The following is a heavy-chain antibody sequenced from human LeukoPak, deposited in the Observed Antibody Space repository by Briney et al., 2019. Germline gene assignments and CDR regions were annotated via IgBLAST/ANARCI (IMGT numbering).Heavy chain of an antibody. Sequence: GGSLRLSCAASGFTFSSYAMHWVRQAPGKGLEWVAVISYDGSNKYYADSVKGRFTISRDNSKNTLYLQMNSLRAEDTAVYYCARSLGIVGATPFDYWGQGTLVTVSS. D-gene: IGHD1-26*01. CDR2: ISYDGSNK. CDR3: ARSLGIVGATPFDY. V-gene: IGHV3-30-3*01. J-gene: IGHJ4*02. CDR1: GFTFSSYA.